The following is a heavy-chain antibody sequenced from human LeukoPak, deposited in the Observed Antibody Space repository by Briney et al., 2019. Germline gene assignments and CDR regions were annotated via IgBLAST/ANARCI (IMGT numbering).Heavy chain of an antibody. CDR2: IYSGGTT. CDR3: ARMLISSGYYVDS. D-gene: IGHD3-22*01. J-gene: IGHJ4*02. Sequence: GGSLRLSCAASGFTVSSNYMSWVRQAPGKGLEWVSVIYSGGTTYYADSVKGRFTISRDISKNTLYLQMGSLRVEDTAVYYCARMLISSGYYVDSWGQGTLVTVSS. V-gene: IGHV3-53*01. CDR1: GFTVSSNY.